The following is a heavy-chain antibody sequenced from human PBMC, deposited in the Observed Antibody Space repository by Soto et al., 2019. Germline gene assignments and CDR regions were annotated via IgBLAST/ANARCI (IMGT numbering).Heavy chain of an antibody. Sequence: QVQLQESGPGLVKPSQTLSLTCTVSGGSISSGGYYWSWIRQHPGKGLEWIGYIYYSGSTYYNPSLKSRVTISVDTYKNQFSLKMSSVTAADTAVYYCARVWDGYNYADYWGQGTLVTVSS. CDR1: GGSISSGGYY. CDR2: IYYSGST. CDR3: ARVWDGYNYADY. J-gene: IGHJ4*02. V-gene: IGHV4-31*03. D-gene: IGHD5-12*01.